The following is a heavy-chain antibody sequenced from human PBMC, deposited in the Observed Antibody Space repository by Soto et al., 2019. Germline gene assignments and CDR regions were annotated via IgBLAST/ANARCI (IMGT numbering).Heavy chain of an antibody. V-gene: IGHV5-51*01. CDR2: IYPGDSDT. J-gene: IGHJ3*02. CDR1: GYSFTSYW. CDR3: ASRVDTAMVFDAFDI. Sequence: GESLKISCKGSGYSFTSYWIGWVRQMPGKGLEWMGIIYPGDSDTRYSPSFQGQVTISADKSISTAYLQWSSLKASDTAMYYCASRVDTAMVFDAFDIWGQGTMVTVSS. D-gene: IGHD5-18*01.